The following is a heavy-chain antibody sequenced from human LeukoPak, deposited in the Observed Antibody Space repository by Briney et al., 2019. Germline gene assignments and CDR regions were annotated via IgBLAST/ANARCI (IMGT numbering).Heavy chain of an antibody. CDR1: GFTFSDYY. D-gene: IGHD6-13*01. CDR2: ISSSGSTI. V-gene: IGHV3-11*04. J-gene: IGHJ4*02. CDR3: ARSPGRSWYDAPNFDY. Sequence: GGSLRLSCAASGFTFSDYYMSWIRQAPGKGLEWVSYISSSGSTIYYADPVKGRFTISRDNAKNSLYLQMNSLRAEDTAVYYCARSPGRSWYDAPNFDYWGQGTLVTVSS.